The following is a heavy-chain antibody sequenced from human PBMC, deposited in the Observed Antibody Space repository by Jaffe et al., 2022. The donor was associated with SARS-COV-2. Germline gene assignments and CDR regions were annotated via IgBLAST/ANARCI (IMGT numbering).Heavy chain of an antibody. Sequence: EVQLVESGGGLVQPGRSLRLSCTASGFTFGDYAMSWVRQAPGKGLEWVGFIRSKAYGGTTEYAASVKGRFTISRDDSKSIAYLQMNSLKTEDTAVYYCTRDVVVVVAAKLSYYGMDVWGQGTTVTVSS. J-gene: IGHJ6*02. D-gene: IGHD2-15*01. CDR1: GFTFGDYA. V-gene: IGHV3-49*04. CDR3: TRDVVVVVAAKLSYYGMDV. CDR2: IRSKAYGGTT.